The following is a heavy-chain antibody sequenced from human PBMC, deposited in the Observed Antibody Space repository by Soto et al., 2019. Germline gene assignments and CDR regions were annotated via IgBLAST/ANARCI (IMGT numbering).Heavy chain of an antibody. CDR1: GRSLSRGGYY. CDR3: ARFGYSTNIGIDY. CDR2: IYYSGST. V-gene: IGHV4-31*03. D-gene: IGHD3-22*01. J-gene: IGHJ4*02. Sequence: TLSLPCTVSGRSLSRGGYYWSWIRQHPGKGLEWIGYIYYSGSTYYTPSLKSRVTISVDTSKNQFSLKLSSVTAADTAVYYCARFGYSTNIGIDYWGQGTLVTVSS.